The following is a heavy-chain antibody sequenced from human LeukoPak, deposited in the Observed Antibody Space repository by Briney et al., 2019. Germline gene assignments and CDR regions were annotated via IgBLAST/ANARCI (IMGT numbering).Heavy chain of an antibody. CDR3: ARLANWDYYFDS. J-gene: IGHJ4*02. D-gene: IGHD7-27*01. CDR1: GGSISSSSYY. CDR2: IYYSGST. Sequence: SETLSLTCTVSGGSISSSSYYWGWIRQPPGKGLEWIGSIYYSGSTYYNPSLKSRVTISVDTSKNQFSLKLSSVTAADTAVYYCARLANWDYYFDSWGQGTLVTVSS. V-gene: IGHV4-39*01.